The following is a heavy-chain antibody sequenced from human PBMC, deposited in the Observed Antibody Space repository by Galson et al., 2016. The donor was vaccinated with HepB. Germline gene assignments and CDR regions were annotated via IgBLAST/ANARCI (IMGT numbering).Heavy chain of an antibody. Sequence: SETLSLTCTVSGGSISSSSYYWGWIRQPPGKGLEWIGSIYYSGSTYYNPSLKSRVTISVDTSKNQFSLKLSSVTAADTAVYYCARLSAPAGNYWGQGTLVTVSS. CDR2: IYYSGST. CDR1: GGSISSSSYY. D-gene: IGHD6-19*01. CDR3: ARLSAPAGNY. J-gene: IGHJ4*02. V-gene: IGHV4-39*01.